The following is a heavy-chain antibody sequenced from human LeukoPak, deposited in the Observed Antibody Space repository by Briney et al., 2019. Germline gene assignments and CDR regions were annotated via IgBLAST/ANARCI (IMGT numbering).Heavy chain of an antibody. D-gene: IGHD3-9*01. CDR1: GGSFSGYY. CDR3: ASSLRYFDWLLRSLTSGGMDV. CDR2: INRSGST. Sequence: SETLSLTCAVYGGSFSGYYWSWIRQPPGKGLEWIGEINRSGSTNYNPSLKSRVTISVDTSKNQFSLKLSSVTAADTAVYYCASSLRYFDWLLRSLTSGGMDVWGQGTTVTVSS. V-gene: IGHV4-34*01. J-gene: IGHJ6*02.